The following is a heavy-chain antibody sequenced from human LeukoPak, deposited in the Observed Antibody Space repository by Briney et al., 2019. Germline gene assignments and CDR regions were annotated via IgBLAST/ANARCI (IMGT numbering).Heavy chain of an antibody. V-gene: IGHV4-59*02. Sequence: PSETLSLTCTVSGGSVSSYYWSWIRRPPGKGLEWIGYTYYSGSTNYNPSLKSRVTISVDTSKNQFSLKLSSVTAADTAVYYCAREVAVADKLERNHDAFDIWGQGTMVTVSS. CDR1: GGSVSSYY. CDR3: AREVAVADKLERNHDAFDI. D-gene: IGHD6-19*01. CDR2: TYYSGST. J-gene: IGHJ3*02.